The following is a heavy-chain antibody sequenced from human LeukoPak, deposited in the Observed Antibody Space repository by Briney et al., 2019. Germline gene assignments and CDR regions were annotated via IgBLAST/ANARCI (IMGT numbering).Heavy chain of an antibody. CDR1: GGSFSGYY. CDR3: ARAFHGGSFRP. J-gene: IGHJ5*02. CDR2: INHSGST. D-gene: IGHD6-6*01. V-gene: IGHV4-34*01. Sequence: PSETLSLTCAVYGGSFSGYYWSWIRQPPGKGLEWIGEINHSGSTNYNPSLKSRVTISVDTSKNQFSLKLSSVTAADTAVYYCARAFHGGSFRPWGQGTLVTVSS.